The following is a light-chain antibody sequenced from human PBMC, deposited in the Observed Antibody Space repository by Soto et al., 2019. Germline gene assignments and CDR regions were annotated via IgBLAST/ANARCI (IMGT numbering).Light chain of an antibody. Sequence: EIVLTQSPGTLSLSPGERATLSCGASQSVSSSYLAWYQQKPGQAPRLFIYGASTRATAIPPRFSGSGSGTEFTLTISSLQSEDFAVYYCQQYDNWPITFGQGTRLEIK. V-gene: IGKV3-15*01. CDR3: QQYDNWPIT. CDR2: GAS. J-gene: IGKJ5*01. CDR1: QSVSSSY.